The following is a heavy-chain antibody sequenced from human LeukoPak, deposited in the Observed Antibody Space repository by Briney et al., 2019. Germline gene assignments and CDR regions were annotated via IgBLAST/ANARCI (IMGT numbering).Heavy chain of an antibody. CDR1: GGSITNYY. CDR2: IHYSGST. D-gene: IGHD5-24*01. CDR3: ATPQHGWLKLNV. Sequence: SETLSLTCTVSGGSITNYYWTWIRQPPGKGLEWIGYIHYSGSTNYNPSLKSRVTISVDTSKNQFSLKLSSVTAADTAVYYCATPQHGWLKLNVRGPGTLVTVSS. J-gene: IGHJ4*02. V-gene: IGHV4-59*01.